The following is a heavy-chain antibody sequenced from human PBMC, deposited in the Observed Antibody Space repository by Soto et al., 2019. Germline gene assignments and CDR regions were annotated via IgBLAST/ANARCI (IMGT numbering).Heavy chain of an antibody. D-gene: IGHD6-13*01. V-gene: IGHV3-66*01. J-gene: IGHJ6*02. CDR1: GFTVSSNY. CDR2: IYSGGST. CDR3: ARDLAAAEVGYYDGMDV. Sequence: EVQLVESGGGLVQPGGSLRLSCAASGFTVSSNYMSWVRQAPGKGLEWVSVIYSGGSTYYADSVKGRFTISRDNSKNTLYLQMNSLRAEETAVYYCARDLAAAEVGYYDGMDVWGQGTTVSVSS.